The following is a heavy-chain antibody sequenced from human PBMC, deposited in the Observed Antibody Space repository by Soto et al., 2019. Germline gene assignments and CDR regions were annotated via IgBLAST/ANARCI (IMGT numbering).Heavy chain of an antibody. CDR3: AKGRESSGSYRPFDY. D-gene: IGHD3-22*01. CDR2: ISAGAVAT. CDR1: GFTFSSYA. J-gene: IGHJ4*02. Sequence: VGSLRLSCAASGFTFSSYAMSWVRQAPGKGLEWVSAISAGAVATNYADSVKGRFTISRDNSKNTLYLQMDSLRAEDTAVYYCAKGRESSGSYRPFDYWGQGALVTVSS. V-gene: IGHV3-23*01.